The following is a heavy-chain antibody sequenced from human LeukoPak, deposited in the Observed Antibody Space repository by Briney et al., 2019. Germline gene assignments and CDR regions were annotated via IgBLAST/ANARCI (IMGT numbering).Heavy chain of an antibody. CDR2: INSDGSST. Sequence: PGGSLRLSCAASGFTFSSYWMHWVRQAPGKGLVWVSRINSDGSSTSYADSVKGRFTISRDNAKNTLYLQMNSLRAEDTAVYYCARERSYYYGMDVWGQGTTVTVSS. CDR1: GFTFSSYW. V-gene: IGHV3-74*01. J-gene: IGHJ6*02. CDR3: ARERSYYYGMDV.